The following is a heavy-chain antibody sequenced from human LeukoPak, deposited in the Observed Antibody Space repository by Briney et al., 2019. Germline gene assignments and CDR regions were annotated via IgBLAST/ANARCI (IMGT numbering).Heavy chain of an antibody. Sequence: ASVKVSCKASGGTFSRYAISWVRQAPGQGLEWMGGIIPILGTANYAQKFQGRVTITADESTSTAYMELSSLRSEDTAVYYCARGPWDQQWLIPVWGQGTLVTVSS. CDR1: GGTFSRYA. CDR3: ARGPWDQQWLIPV. D-gene: IGHD6-19*01. V-gene: IGHV1-69*13. J-gene: IGHJ4*02. CDR2: IIPILGTA.